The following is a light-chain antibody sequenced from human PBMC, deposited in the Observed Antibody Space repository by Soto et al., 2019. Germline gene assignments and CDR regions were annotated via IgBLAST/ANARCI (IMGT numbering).Light chain of an antibody. J-gene: IGKJ1*01. CDR2: GAS. Sequence: EVVFAHSPGTRSLSRVERAXLSXXASQSVSSSYLAWYQQRPGQAPRLLIYGASNRATGIPDRFSGSGSGTDFTLTISRLEPEDFAVYYCQQYGSSGTFGQGTKVDIK. V-gene: IGKV3-20*01. CDR1: QSVSSSY. CDR3: QQYGSSGT.